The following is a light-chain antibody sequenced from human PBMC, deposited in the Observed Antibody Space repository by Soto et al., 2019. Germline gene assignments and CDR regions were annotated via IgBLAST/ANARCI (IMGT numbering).Light chain of an antibody. CDR1: QSISSW. CDR2: DAS. CDR3: QQYYSYWT. Sequence: DIKMTQSPSSLSASVGDRVTITCRASQSISSWLAWYQQQPGKAPKLLIYDASSLESGVPSRFSGSGSETEFTLAISSLQPDDSATYYCQQYYSYWTFGQGTKVDIK. V-gene: IGKV1-5*01. J-gene: IGKJ1*01.